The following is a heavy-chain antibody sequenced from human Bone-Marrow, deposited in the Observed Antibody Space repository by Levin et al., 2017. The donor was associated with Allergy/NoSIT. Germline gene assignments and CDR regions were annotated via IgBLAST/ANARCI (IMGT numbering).Heavy chain of an antibody. Sequence: NSSETLSLTCSVSGGSITSSAYYWGWIRQPPGTGLEWIGSISYNGGTTYYTPSLQSRVTISVDTSKNQFSLKVTSLTAADTAVYYCARLRKETIDSWGLGTLVTVSS. CDR1: GGSITSSAYY. CDR2: ISYNGGTT. CDR3: ARLRKETIDS. V-gene: IGHV4-39*01. J-gene: IGHJ4*02.